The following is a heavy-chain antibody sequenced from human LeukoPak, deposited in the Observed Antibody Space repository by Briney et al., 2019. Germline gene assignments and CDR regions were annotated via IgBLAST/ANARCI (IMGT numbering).Heavy chain of an antibody. CDR1: GFTFSSYA. V-gene: IGHV3-30-3*01. CDR3: ARPLGYCSGGSCYWDAFDI. J-gene: IGHJ3*02. Sequence: GGSLRLSCAASGFTFSSYAMHWVRQAPGKGLEWVAVISYDGSNKYYADSVKGRFTISRDNSKNTLYLQMNSLRAEDTAVYYCARPLGYCSGGSCYWDAFDIWGQGTMVTVSS. CDR2: ISYDGSNK. D-gene: IGHD2-15*01.